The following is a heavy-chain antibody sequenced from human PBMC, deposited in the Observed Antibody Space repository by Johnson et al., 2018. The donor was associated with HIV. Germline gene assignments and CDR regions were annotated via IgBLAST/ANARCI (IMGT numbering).Heavy chain of an antibody. CDR1: GFTFSSYA. CDR3: ARDTASSSTLDAFDI. CDR2: ISGSGGST. D-gene: IGHD2-2*01. Sequence: VQLVESGGGLIQPGGSLRLSCVASGFTFSSYAMSWVRQAPGKGLEWVSAISGSGGSTYYADSVKGRFTISRDNSKNTLYLHMNSLRAEDTAVYYCARDTASSSTLDAFDIWGQGTMVTVSS. V-gene: IGHV3-23*04. J-gene: IGHJ3*02.